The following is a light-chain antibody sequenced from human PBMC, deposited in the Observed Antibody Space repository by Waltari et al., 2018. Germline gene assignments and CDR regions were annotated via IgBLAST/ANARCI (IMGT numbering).Light chain of an antibody. CDR3: LIWHSSAVV. J-gene: IGLJ2*01. CDR2: YKSDSDK. CDR1: SGINVGTYR. Sequence: QAVLTQPSSLSASPGASASLTCTLRSGINVGTYRIYWYQQKPGSPPQYLLSYKSDSDKQQGAGVPSRFSGSKDASANAGILLISWLQSDDEADYYCLIWHSSAVVFGGGTKLTVL. V-gene: IGLV5-45*02.